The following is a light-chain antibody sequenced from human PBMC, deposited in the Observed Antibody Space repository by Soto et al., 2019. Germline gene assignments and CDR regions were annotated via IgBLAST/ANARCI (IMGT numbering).Light chain of an antibody. V-gene: IGKV1-12*01. CDR3: QQNYNTLIT. J-gene: IGKJ5*01. CDR1: QGISSW. CDR2: AAS. Sequence: DIQMTQSPCSVSASVGDRITITCRASQGISSWLAWYQQKPGKAPKLLIYAASSLQSGVPSRFSGSGSGTDFTLTISSLQPEDFTTYYCQQNYNTLITFGQGTRLEIK.